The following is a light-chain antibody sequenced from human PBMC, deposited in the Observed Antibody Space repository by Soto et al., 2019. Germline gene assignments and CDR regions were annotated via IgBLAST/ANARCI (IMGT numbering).Light chain of an antibody. V-gene: IGKV3-20*01. J-gene: IGKJ1*01. Sequence: SHSTNTLSLSPGERATLSFRASQSVSNNYLAWYQQKPGQAPRLLIYGASNRATGIPDRFSGSGSGTDFTLTISRLEPEDFAVYYCQQYGSSGTFGQGTKVDI. CDR3: QQYGSSGT. CDR1: QSVSNNY. CDR2: GAS.